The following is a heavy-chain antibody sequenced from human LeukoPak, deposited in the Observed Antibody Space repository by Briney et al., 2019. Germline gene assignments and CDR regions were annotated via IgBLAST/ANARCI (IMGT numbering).Heavy chain of an antibody. D-gene: IGHD6-13*01. Sequence: HPGGSLRLSCAASGFTFSSCWMSWVRQAPGKGLEWVANIKQDGSEKYYVDSVKGRFTISRDNAKNSLYLQMDSLRAEDTAVYYCASMGIAAAGLSYYFDYWGQGTLVTVSS. CDR2: IKQDGSEK. J-gene: IGHJ4*02. CDR3: ASMGIAAAGLSYYFDY. CDR1: GFTFSSCW. V-gene: IGHV3-7*01.